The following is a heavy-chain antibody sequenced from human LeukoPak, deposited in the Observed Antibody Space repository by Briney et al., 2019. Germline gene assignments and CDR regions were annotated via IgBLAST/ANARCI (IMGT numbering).Heavy chain of an antibody. J-gene: IGHJ6*03. V-gene: IGHV5-51*01. CDR2: IYPGDSDT. D-gene: IGHD6-6*01. CDR1: GYTFSTYW. Sequence: GESLKISCKGSGYTFSTYWIAWVRQMPGKGLEWMGIIYPGDSDTRYSPSFQGQVTISADKSISTAYLQWSSLKASDTAMYYCARILSIAARPQSYYYYYYMDVWGKGTTVTVSS. CDR3: ARILSIAARPQSYYYYYYMDV.